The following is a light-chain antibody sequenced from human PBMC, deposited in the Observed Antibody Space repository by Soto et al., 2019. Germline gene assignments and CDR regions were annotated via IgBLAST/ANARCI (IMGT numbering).Light chain of an antibody. J-gene: IGKJ1*01. V-gene: IGKV1-17*03. CDR1: QGINDN. CDR3: LRHNTFPWS. CDR2: GAF. Sequence: DIQMTQSPSAMSASVGDRVTITCRASQGINDNLAWFQQKPGQVPKRLIYGAFSLQRGVPSRFSGSGSGTEFTLTISSLQPEDCATGYCLRHNTFPWSFGQGTKVEIQ.